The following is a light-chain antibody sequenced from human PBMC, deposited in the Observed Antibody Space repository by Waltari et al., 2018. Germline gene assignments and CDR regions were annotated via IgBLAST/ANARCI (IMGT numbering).Light chain of an antibody. V-gene: IGLV2-14*01. J-gene: IGLJ2*01. CDR2: EVT. Sequence: QSALTQPASVSGSPGQSITISCTGTSSDVGGYNYVSWYQHHPGKAPQLMIYEVTNRPSGVSNRFSGSKSGNTASLTISGLQGEDEADYYCSSFTSDITRIFGGGTKLTVL. CDR3: SSFTSDITRI. CDR1: SSDVGGYNY.